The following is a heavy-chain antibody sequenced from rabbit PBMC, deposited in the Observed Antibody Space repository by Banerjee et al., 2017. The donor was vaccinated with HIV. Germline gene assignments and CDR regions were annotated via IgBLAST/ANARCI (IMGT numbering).Heavy chain of an antibody. CDR1: GFDFNSRYY. V-gene: IGHV1S40*01. D-gene: IGHD4-1*01. J-gene: IGHJ4*01. Sequence: QSLEESGGDLVKPGASLTLTCKASGFDFNSRYYMCWVRQAPGKGLELIACIDTTSINTADATWAKGRFTISKTSSTTVTLQMTSLTAADTATYFCARDLAGVIGWNFGWWGPGTLVTVS. CDR3: ARDLAGVIGWNFGW. CDR2: IDTTSINT.